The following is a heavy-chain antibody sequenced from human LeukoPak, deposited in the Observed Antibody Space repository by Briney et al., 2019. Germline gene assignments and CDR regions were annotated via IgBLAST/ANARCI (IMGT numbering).Heavy chain of an antibody. CDR1: GYSFTSYW. V-gene: IGHV5-51*01. Sequence: GESLKISCKGSGYSFTSYWIGWVRQMPGKGLEWMGIIYPGDSDTRYSPSFQGQVTISADKSISTAYLQWSSLKASDTAMYYCARAYYYDRSGYLYYFDYWGQGTLVTVSS. J-gene: IGHJ4*02. CDR2: IYPGDSDT. D-gene: IGHD3-22*01. CDR3: ARAYYYDRSGYLYYFDY.